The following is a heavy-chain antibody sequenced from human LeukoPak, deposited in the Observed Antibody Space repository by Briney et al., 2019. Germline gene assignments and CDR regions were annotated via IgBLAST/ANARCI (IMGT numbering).Heavy chain of an antibody. CDR1: GFTFSDHY. Sequence: GGSLRLSCAASGFTFSDHYMSWIRQAPGKGLECVSYISSGGSTTYYTDSVKGRFTISRDNGKNALYLQMNSLRAEDTAVYYCAREMAADRGFDSWGQGTLVTVSS. D-gene: IGHD6-13*01. J-gene: IGHJ4*02. CDR2: ISSGGSTT. V-gene: IGHV3-11*01. CDR3: AREMAADRGFDS.